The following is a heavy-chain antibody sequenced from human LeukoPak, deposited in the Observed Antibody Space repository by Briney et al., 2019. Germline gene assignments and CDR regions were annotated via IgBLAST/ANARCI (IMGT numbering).Heavy chain of an antibody. J-gene: IGHJ3*02. CDR2: IYYSGST. CDR3: ARAEPGIAVAGTFFAFDI. V-gene: IGHV4-39*07. CDR1: GGSISSSSYY. Sequence: SETLSLTCTVSGGSISSSSYYWGWIRQPPGKGLEWIGSIYYSGSTYYNPSLKSRVTISVDTSKNQFSLKLSSVTAADTAVYYCARAEPGIAVAGTFFAFDIWGQGTMVTVSS. D-gene: IGHD6-19*01.